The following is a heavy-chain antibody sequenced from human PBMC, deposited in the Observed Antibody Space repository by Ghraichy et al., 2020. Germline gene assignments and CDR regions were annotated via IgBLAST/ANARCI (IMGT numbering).Heavy chain of an antibody. J-gene: IGHJ4*02. V-gene: IGHV3-23*01. CDR1: GFTFSNYA. Sequence: GESLNISCAASGFTFSNYAMSWVRQAPGKGLEWVSGISGSGGSTYYADSVRGRFTISRDNSKSTLYLHMNSLRAEDTAVYSCAKALRIGGTSPPSDYWGQGTLVTVSS. CDR2: ISGSGGST. CDR3: AKALRIGGTSPPSDY. D-gene: IGHD1-7*01.